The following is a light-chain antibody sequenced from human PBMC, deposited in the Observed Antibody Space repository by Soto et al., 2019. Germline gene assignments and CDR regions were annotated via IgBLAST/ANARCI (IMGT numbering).Light chain of an antibody. V-gene: IGLV6-57*01. CDR3: QSYDSNRLYV. CDR1: SGSIASNY. CDR2: EDN. Sequence: NFMLTQPHSVSESPGKTVTISCTRSSGSIASNYVQWYQQRPGSSPTTVIYEDNQRPSGVPDRFSGSIDSSSNSASLTISGLKTEGEADYYCQSYDSNRLYVFGTGTKLTVL. J-gene: IGLJ1*01.